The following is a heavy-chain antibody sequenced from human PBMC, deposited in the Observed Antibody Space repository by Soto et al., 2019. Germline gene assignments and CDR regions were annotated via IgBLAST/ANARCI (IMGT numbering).Heavy chain of an antibody. CDR3: AREITAAGRYFDF. V-gene: IGHV4-59*02. CDR2: IPYSGST. J-gene: IGHJ4*02. CDR1: GGFVRANY. D-gene: IGHD6-13*01. Sequence: PSDTLSLTCTVSGGFVRANYWIWIRQPPEKGLEWIEDIPYSGSTNYNPTLKSRVTISLDTPKNQFSLKLSSVTAADSAVYYCAREITAAGRYFDFWGQGALVTVSS.